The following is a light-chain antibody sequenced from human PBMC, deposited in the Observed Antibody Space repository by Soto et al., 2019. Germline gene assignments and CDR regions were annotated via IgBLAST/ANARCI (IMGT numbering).Light chain of an antibody. Sequence: EIVLTQSPATLSLSPGERATLSCRASQSVGSNYVAWYLHKPGQAPRLLIYGASHRATGIPDRFSGSGSGTDFTLTISRLEPEDFAVYYCQQYGNSPQPFGQGTKVDIK. CDR1: QSVGSNY. CDR2: GAS. CDR3: QQYGNSPQP. V-gene: IGKV3-20*01. J-gene: IGKJ1*01.